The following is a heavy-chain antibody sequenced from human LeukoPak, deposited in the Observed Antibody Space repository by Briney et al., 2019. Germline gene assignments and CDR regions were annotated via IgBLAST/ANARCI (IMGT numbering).Heavy chain of an antibody. CDR2: INPVSGGT. J-gene: IGHJ4*02. V-gene: IGHV1-2*02. D-gene: IGHD6-19*01. Sequence: ASVKVSCKASGYSFTGYYMHWVRQAPGQGLEWMGWINPVSGGTNHAQKFDGRVTMIRDTSINIAYMELSRLRSDDTAVYFCAREAASTGWYGGLSYWGQGTLVIVSS. CDR3: AREAASTGWYGGLSY. CDR1: GYSFTGYY.